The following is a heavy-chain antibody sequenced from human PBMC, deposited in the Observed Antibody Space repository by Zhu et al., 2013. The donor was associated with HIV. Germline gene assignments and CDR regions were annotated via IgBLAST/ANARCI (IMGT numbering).Heavy chain of an antibody. V-gene: IGHV1-8*03. Sequence: QVQVVQSGAEVKKPGASVKVSCKASGYTFTNYGITWVRQATGHGLEWMGWVDPIIGNAGYAQKFQGRVTITRDTSTSTVYMELSSLRSDDTAVYYCARMDKGSCTETTCPDWFDPWGQGTLVTVSS. J-gene: IGHJ5*02. CDR1: GYTFTNYG. CDR3: ARMDKGSCTETTCPDWFDP. CDR2: VDPIIGNA. D-gene: IGHD2-8*02.